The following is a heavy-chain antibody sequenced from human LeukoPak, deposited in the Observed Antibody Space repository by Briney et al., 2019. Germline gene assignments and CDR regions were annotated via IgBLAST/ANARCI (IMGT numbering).Heavy chain of an antibody. D-gene: IGHD3-22*01. CDR1: GFTVSSNY. CDR3: ARATYDSSGLFDY. CDR2: IYSGGST. J-gene: IGHJ4*02. Sequence: PGGSLRLSCAASGFTVSSNYMSWVRQAPGKGLEWVSVIYSGGSTYYADSVKGRFTISRDNSKNPLYLQMNSLRAEDTAVYYCARATYDSSGLFDYWGQGTLVTVSS. V-gene: IGHV3-66*02.